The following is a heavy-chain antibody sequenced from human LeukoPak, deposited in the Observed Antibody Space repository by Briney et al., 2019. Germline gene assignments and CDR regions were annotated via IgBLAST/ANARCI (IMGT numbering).Heavy chain of an antibody. CDR3: ARGYIENYTYTFGS. J-gene: IGHJ4*02. D-gene: IGHD2-15*01. CDR2: IKSDGSST. Sequence: GGSLRLSCAASGFTFSSYWMHWVRRAPGKGLVWFSRIKSDGSSTNYADSVKGRFTISRDNAKNTLYLQMNSLRAEDTAVYYCARGYIENYTYTFGSWGQGTLVTVSS. V-gene: IGHV3-74*01. CDR1: GFTFSSYW.